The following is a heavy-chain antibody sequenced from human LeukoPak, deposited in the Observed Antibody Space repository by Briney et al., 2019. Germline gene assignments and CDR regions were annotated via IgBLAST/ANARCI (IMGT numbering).Heavy chain of an antibody. CDR2: ISYSWST. V-gene: IGHV4-59*11. J-gene: IGHJ4*02. D-gene: IGHD6-19*01. Sequence: SETLSLTCTVSGGSINGHYWNWIRQSPGEGLEWIGYISYSWSTKYNPSLKSRVTISVDTAKSQVSLELSSVTAADTAVYYCAASAWYNGYFRYWGLGTLVTVSS. CDR1: GGSINGHY. CDR3: AASAWYNGYFRY.